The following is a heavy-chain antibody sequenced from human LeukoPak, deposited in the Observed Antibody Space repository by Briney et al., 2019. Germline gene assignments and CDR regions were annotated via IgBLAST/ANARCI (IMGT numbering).Heavy chain of an antibody. D-gene: IGHD3-22*01. V-gene: IGHV3-30*02. CDR3: VRDRDSTGYYDY. J-gene: IGHJ4*02. Sequence: GGSLRLSCAASGFTFSSYGMHWVRQAPGKGLEWVAFIRYDGSNKYYADSVKGRFTISRDNSKNTLYLQTNSLRAEDTALYYCVRDRDSTGYYDYWGQGTLVTVSS. CDR1: GFTFSSYG. CDR2: IRYDGSNK.